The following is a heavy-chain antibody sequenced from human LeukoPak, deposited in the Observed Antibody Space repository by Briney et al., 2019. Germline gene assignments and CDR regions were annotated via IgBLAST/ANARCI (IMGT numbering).Heavy chain of an antibody. J-gene: IGHJ3*02. CDR3: VRDQGWVLGELISNIFDI. CDR1: GGSISSYY. D-gene: IGHD3-22*01. Sequence: PSETLSLTCTVSGGSISSYYWSWIRQPAGKGLEWIGRIYSGSTNYNPSLKSRVTVSVDTSKNQFSLNLNSVTAADTAVYYCVRDQGWVLGELISNIFDIWGQGTTVTVSS. CDR2: IYSGST. V-gene: IGHV4-4*07.